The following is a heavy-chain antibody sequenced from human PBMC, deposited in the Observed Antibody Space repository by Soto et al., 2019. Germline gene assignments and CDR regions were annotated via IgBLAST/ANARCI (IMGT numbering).Heavy chain of an antibody. CDR1: GGSISSGGYY. CDR2: IYYSGST. D-gene: IGHD3-9*01. Sequence: LSLTCTVSGGSISSGGYYWSWIRQHPGKGLEWIGYIYYSGSTYYNPSLKSRVTISVDTSKNQFSLKLSSVTAADTAVYYCASLRYFDWFSFDPWGQGTLVTVSS. V-gene: IGHV4-31*03. CDR3: ASLRYFDWFSFDP. J-gene: IGHJ5*02.